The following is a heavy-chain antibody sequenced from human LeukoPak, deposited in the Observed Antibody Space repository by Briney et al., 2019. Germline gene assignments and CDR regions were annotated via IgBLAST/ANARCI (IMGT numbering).Heavy chain of an antibody. D-gene: IGHD3-16*01. CDR2: ISYDGSNK. CDR1: GFTFSSYA. CDR3: ARGGQGDY. Sequence: GRSLRPSCAASGFTFSSYAMHWVRQAPGKGLEWVAVISYDGSNKYYADSVKGRFTISRDNSKNTLYLQMNSLRAEDTAVYYCARGGQGDYWGQGTLVTVSS. J-gene: IGHJ4*02. V-gene: IGHV3-30-3*01.